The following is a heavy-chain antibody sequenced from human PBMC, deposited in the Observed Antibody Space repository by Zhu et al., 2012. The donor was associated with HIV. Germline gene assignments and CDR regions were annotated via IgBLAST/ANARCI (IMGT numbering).Heavy chain of an antibody. Sequence: QVQLQESGPGLVKPSETLSLTCAVSGYSISSGYYWGWIRQPPGKGLEWIASIYHSGNTFYNPSLKSRVTMSVDASENQFSLKLSSVTAADTAVYYCARGQDVSYCGSDCYSNWFDPWGQGPWSPSPQ. CDR1: GYSISSGYY. J-gene: IGHJ5*02. D-gene: IGHD2-21*02. CDR2: IYHSGNT. V-gene: IGHV4-38-2*01. CDR3: ARGQDVSYCGSDCYSNWFDP.